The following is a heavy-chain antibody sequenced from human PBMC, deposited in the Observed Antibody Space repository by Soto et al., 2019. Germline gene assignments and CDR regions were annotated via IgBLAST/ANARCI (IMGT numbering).Heavy chain of an antibody. J-gene: IGHJ5*01. Sequence: GGSLRLSCAASGFTFSSYAMSWFRQAPGKGLEWVSAISGSGVSTYYADSVKGRFTISRDNSKNTLYLQMNSLRAEDTAVYYCARDGDGYPAWGQGTLVTVSS. CDR3: ARDGDGYPA. V-gene: IGHV3-23*01. CDR1: GFTFSSYA. CDR2: ISGSGVST. D-gene: IGHD1-1*01.